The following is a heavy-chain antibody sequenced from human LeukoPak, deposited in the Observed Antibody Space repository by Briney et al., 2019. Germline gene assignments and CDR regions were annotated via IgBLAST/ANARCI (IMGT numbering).Heavy chain of an antibody. CDR3: AREYCSSTSCHPDYYYYYYMDV. V-gene: IGHV4-39*07. Sequence: SETLSLTCTVSGGSISSSSYYWGWIRQPPGKGLEWIGSIYYSGSTYYNPSLKSRVTISVDTSKNQFSLKLSSVTAADTAVYYCAREYCSSTSCHPDYYYYYYMDVWGKGTTVTVSS. J-gene: IGHJ6*03. D-gene: IGHD2-2*01. CDR1: GGSISSSSYY. CDR2: IYYSGST.